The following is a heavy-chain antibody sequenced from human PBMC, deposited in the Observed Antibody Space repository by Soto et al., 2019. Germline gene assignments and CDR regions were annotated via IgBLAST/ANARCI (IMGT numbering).Heavy chain of an antibody. D-gene: IGHD3-10*02. Sequence: ASVKVSCKACRYTFTNFYIHWLRQAPGQGLEWMGIINPSGGSTTYPQKFQGRVTMTRDTSTSTVHMELITLRSEDTAVYYCAICQAGRTLDVWGPGTMVTVYS. CDR3: AICQAGRTLDV. CDR2: INPSGGST. V-gene: IGHV1-46*01. J-gene: IGHJ6*02. CDR1: RYTFTNFY.